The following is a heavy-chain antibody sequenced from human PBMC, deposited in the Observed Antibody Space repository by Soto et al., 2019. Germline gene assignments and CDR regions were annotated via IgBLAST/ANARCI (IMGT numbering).Heavy chain of an antibody. CDR2: ISAYNGNT. V-gene: IGHV1-18*01. D-gene: IGHD2-15*01. CDR3: ARDGGYCSGGSCSDWFDP. CDR1: GYTFTSYG. Sequence: ASVKVSCKASGYTFTSYGISWVRQAPGQGLEWMGWISAYNGNTNYAQKLQGRVTMTTDTSTSTAYMELRSLRSDDTAVYYCARDGGYCSGGSCSDWFDPWGQGTLVTVSS. J-gene: IGHJ5*02.